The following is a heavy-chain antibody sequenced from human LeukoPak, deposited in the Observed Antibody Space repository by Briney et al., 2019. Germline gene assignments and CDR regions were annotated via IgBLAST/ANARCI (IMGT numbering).Heavy chain of an antibody. J-gene: IGHJ3*02. V-gene: IGHV3-74*01. CDR1: GFTLRSYW. CDR3: ARPSSGAYHI. CDR2: IKNDGSIT. D-gene: IGHD6-19*01. Sequence: GGSLRLSCAASGFTLRSYWMHWVRQAPGKGLLWVSRIKNDGSITDYEDSVKGRFTISRDNAKNMLYLQMNNLRAEDTAVYYCARPSSGAYHIWGQGTMVTVSS.